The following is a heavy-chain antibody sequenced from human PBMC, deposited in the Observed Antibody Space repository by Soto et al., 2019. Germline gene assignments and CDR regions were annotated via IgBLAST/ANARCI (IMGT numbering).Heavy chain of an antibody. J-gene: IGHJ3*02. Sequence: GESLKISCKGSGYSFTSYWIGWVRQMPGKGLEWMGIIYPGDSDTRYSPAFQGQVTISADKSISTAYLQWSSLKASDTAMYYCARRVSEQLVAFDIWGQGTMVTVSS. V-gene: IGHV5-51*01. D-gene: IGHD6-6*01. CDR1: GYSFTSYW. CDR2: IYPGDSDT. CDR3: ARRVSEQLVAFDI.